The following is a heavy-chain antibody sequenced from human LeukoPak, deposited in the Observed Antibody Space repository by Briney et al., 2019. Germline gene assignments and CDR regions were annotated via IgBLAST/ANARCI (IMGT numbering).Heavy chain of an antibody. D-gene: IGHD3-22*01. V-gene: IGHV3-33*08. CDR2: IWYDGSNK. CDR3: ASLAPMIWTGWGGHFEL. Sequence: QPGRSLRLSCAASGFTFSTYAMHWVRQAPGEGLEWVAVIWYDGSNKYYADSVKGRFTISRDNSKNTLYLQMNSLRAEDTAVYYCASLAPMIWTGWGGHFELWGRGTLVTVSS. CDR1: GFTFSTYA. J-gene: IGHJ2*01.